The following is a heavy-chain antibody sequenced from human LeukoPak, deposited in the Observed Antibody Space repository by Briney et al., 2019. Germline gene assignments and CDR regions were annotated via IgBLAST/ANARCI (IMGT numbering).Heavy chain of an antibody. V-gene: IGHV1-8*01. J-gene: IGHJ3*02. CDR2: MNPNSANT. D-gene: IGHD7-27*01. CDR1: GYTFISYD. Sequence: ASVKVSCKASGYTFISYDINWVRQAAGQGLEWMGWMNPNSANTGYAEKFQGRVSMTRNNPISTAYMELSGLRSEDTAVYYCARARMDLESGDLAYAFEIWGQGTMITVSS. CDR3: ARARMDLESGDLAYAFEI.